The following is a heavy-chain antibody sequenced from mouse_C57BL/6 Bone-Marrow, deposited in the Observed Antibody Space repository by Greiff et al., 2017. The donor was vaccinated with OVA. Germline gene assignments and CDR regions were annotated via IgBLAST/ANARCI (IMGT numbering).Heavy chain of an antibody. J-gene: IGHJ4*01. Sequence: VPLQQSGAELVKPGASVKLSCKASGYTFTSYWMNWVKQRPGQGLEWIGMIHPNSGSTNYNEKFKSKATLTVDKSSSTAYMQLSSLTSEDSAVYYCALYYYGSRGMDYWGQGTSVTVSS. CDR1: GYTFTSYW. D-gene: IGHD1-1*01. CDR3: ALYYYGSRGMDY. CDR2: IHPNSGST. V-gene: IGHV1-64*01.